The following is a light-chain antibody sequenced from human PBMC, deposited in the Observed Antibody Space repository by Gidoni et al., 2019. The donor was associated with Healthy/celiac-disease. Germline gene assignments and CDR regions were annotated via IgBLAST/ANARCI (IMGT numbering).Light chain of an antibody. CDR2: AAS. CDR3: QQSYSTPLT. CDR1: QSISSY. J-gene: IGKJ4*01. Sequence: DSQMTQAPSSLSASVGDRVTITCRASQSISSYLNWYQQKPGKAPKLLIYAASSLQSGVPSRFSGSGSGTVFTLTISSLQPEDFATYYCQQSYSTPLTFGGGTKVEIK. V-gene: IGKV1-39*01.